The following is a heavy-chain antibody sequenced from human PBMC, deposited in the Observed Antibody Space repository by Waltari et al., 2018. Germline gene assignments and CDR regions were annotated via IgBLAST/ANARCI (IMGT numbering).Heavy chain of an antibody. V-gene: IGHV4-61*02. CDR2: IYTSGST. J-gene: IGHJ4*02. CDR3: ARGLLVWGSYRPTDYLDY. D-gene: IGHD3-16*02. Sequence: QVQLQESGPGLVKPSQTLSLTCPVSGGSISSGSYSWSWIRQPAGKGLEWIGRIYTSGSTNYNPSLKSRVTISVDTSKNQFSLKLSSVTAADTAVYYCARGLLVWGSYRPTDYLDYWGQGTLVTVSS. CDR1: GGSISSGSYS.